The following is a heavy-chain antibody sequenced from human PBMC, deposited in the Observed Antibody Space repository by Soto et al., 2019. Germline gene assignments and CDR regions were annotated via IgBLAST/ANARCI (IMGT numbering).Heavy chain of an antibody. V-gene: IGHV4-39*01. CDR2: IYYSGST. D-gene: IGHD2-2*02. Sequence: SETLSLTCTVSGGSISSSSYYWGWIRQPPGKGLEWIGSIYYSGSTYYNPSLKSRVTISVDTSKNQFSLKLSSVTAADTAVYYCARWSCSTSCYIHYYYYMDVWGKGTTVTVSS. CDR1: GGSISSSSYY. CDR3: ARWSCSTSCYIHYYYYMDV. J-gene: IGHJ6*03.